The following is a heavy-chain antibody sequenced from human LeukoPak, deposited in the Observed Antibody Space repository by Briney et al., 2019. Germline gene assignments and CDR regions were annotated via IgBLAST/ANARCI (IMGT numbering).Heavy chain of an antibody. D-gene: IGHD2-21*02. CDR3: ARGGGYCGGDCYQNYFDY. J-gene: IGHJ4*02. Sequence: GGSLRLSCAASGFTFDDYGMSWVRQAPGKGLEWVSGINWNGGSTGYADSVKGRFTISRDNAKNSLYLQMNSLRAEDTALYYCARGGGYCGGDCYQNYFDYWGQGTLVTVSS. CDR1: GFTFDDYG. CDR2: INWNGGST. V-gene: IGHV3-20*04.